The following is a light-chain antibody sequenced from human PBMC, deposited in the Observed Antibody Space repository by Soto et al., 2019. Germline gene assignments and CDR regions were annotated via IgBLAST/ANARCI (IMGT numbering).Light chain of an antibody. CDR2: EVS. CDR1: SSDVGGYNY. V-gene: IGLV2-8*01. Sequence: QSALTQPPSASGSPGQSVTISCTGTSSDVGGYNYVSWYQQHPGKAPKVMIYEVSRRPSGVPERFSGSKSGNTASLTVSGLQAVDEADYYCSSYAGSNNLVFGGGTKLTVL. CDR3: SSYAGSNNLV. J-gene: IGLJ2*01.